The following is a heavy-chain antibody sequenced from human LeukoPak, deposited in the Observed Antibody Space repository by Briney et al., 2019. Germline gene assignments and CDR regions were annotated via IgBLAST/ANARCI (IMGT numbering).Heavy chain of an antibody. Sequence: SETLSLTCTVSGGSISSSSYYWGWIRQPPGKGLEWIGSIYYSGSTYYNPSLKSRVTISVDTPKNQFSPKLSSVTAADTAVYYCASRSAKYYDILTGMDTGFDYWGQGTLVTVSS. CDR3: ASRSAKYYDILTGMDTGFDY. CDR1: GGSISSSSYY. CDR2: IYYSGST. J-gene: IGHJ4*02. D-gene: IGHD3-9*01. V-gene: IGHV4-39*01.